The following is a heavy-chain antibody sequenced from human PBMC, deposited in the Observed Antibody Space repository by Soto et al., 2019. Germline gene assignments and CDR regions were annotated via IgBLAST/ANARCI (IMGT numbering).Heavy chain of an antibody. Sequence: SEILSLTCAVYGGSFSDYYWSWIRQPPGKGLEWIGEINHSGSTNYNPSLKSRVTISVDTSKNQFSLKLSSVTAADTAVYYCARGPGYCSSTSCYARRGNYYYYYMDVWGKGTTVNVSS. CDR1: GGSFSDYY. J-gene: IGHJ6*03. D-gene: IGHD2-2*03. CDR2: INHSGST. CDR3: ARGPGYCSSTSCYARRGNYYYYYMDV. V-gene: IGHV4-34*01.